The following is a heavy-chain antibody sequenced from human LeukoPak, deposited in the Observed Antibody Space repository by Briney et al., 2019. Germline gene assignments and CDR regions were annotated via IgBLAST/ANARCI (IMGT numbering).Heavy chain of an antibody. CDR2: IWYDGSHD. CDR1: GFTFSHYA. D-gene: IGHD2-2*01. V-gene: IGHV3-33*06. J-gene: IGHJ4*02. CDR3: AKEGDYCSSSGCHKRGIDY. Sequence: GTSLRLSCAASGFTFSHYAMHWVRQAPGKGLEWVAVIWYDGSHDTYTDSMKGRFTVSRDNFKNVLHLQMNSLRVEDTAVYYCAKEGDYCSSSGCHKRGIDYWGQGTLVTVSS.